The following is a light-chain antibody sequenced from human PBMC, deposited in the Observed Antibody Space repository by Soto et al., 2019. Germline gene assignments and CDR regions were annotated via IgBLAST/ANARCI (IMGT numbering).Light chain of an antibody. CDR2: DVS. Sequence: QSALTQPRSVSGSPGQSVTISCTGTSSDVGGYNYVSWYQQHPGKAPKLMIYDVSKRPSGVPDRFSGSKSGNTASLTISGLQAEDEADYYCCSYAGSYTLGFGTGTKLTV. CDR3: CSYAGSYTLG. CDR1: SSDVGGYNY. J-gene: IGLJ1*01. V-gene: IGLV2-11*01.